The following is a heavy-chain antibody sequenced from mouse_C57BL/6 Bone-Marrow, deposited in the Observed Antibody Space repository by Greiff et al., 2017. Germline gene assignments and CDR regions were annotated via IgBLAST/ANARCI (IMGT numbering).Heavy chain of an antibody. CDR2: IDPSDSET. J-gene: IGHJ2*01. CDR3: ARSWGNPHFDS. Sequence: VQLQQPGAELVRPGSSVKLSCKASGYTFTSYWMHWVKQRPIQGLEWIGNIDPSDSETHYNQKFKDKATLTVDKSSSTAYMQLSSLTSEDSAVYYCARSWGNPHFDSWGQGTTLTVSS. D-gene: IGHD2-1*01. V-gene: IGHV1-52*01. CDR1: GYTFTSYW.